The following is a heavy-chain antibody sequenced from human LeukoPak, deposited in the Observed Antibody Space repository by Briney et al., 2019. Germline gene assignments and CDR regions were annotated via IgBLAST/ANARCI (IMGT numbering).Heavy chain of an antibody. CDR2: ISSRSSYI. CDR3: AKDIGKVGYYMDV. Sequence: GGSLRLSCAASGFMFSNYSMNWVRQAPGKGLEWVSSISSRSSYIYYGDSVKGRFTISRDSAKNSLYLQMNSLRAEDTALYYCAKDIGKVGYYMDVWGKGTTVTISS. V-gene: IGHV3-21*04. J-gene: IGHJ6*03. D-gene: IGHD1-26*01. CDR1: GFMFSNYS.